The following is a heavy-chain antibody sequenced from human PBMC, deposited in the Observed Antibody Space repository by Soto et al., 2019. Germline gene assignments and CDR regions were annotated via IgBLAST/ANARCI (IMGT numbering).Heavy chain of an antibody. D-gene: IGHD2-21*02. Sequence: QVQLVQSGAEVKKPGASMKISCKASGYTFTTYFIHWMRQAPGQGLEWMGIINPSDESTNYAQKFQGRVTLTRDKSTTTVNMELTGLRSDDTAVYYCARAADIVMVADLENSYYGMDVWGQGTTVTVSS. J-gene: IGHJ6*02. V-gene: IGHV1-46*01. CDR2: INPSDEST. CDR3: ARAADIVMVADLENSYYGMDV. CDR1: GYTFTTYF.